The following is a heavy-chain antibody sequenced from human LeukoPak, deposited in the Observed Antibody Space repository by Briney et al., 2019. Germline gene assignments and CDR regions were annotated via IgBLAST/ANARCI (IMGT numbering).Heavy chain of an antibody. V-gene: IGHV3-9*01. CDR2: ISWDSDTI. D-gene: IGHD4-17*01. J-gene: IGHJ4*02. CDR3: ARASPNTVTTLQYFDY. CDR1: GFTFDDYS. Sequence: PGGSLRLSCAASGFTFDDYSMHWVRQAPGKGLEWGSGISWDSDTIDYADSVKGRFTISRDNAKNSLFLQMNSLRAEDTAVYYCARASPNTVTTLQYFDYWGQGTLVTVSS.